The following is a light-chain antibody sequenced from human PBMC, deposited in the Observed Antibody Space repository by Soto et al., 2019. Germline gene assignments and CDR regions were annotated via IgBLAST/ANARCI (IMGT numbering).Light chain of an antibody. J-gene: IGKJ4*01. CDR3: QQLDSYPLT. Sequence: DIQLTQSPSFLSASVGDRVTLTCRASKDISTYLAWYQQKPGKAPNLLIYVASTLQAGVPSRFSGTGSGTEFTLTITNLQPADFATYYCQQLDSYPLTFGGGTEVEIK. CDR1: KDISTY. V-gene: IGKV1-9*01. CDR2: VAS.